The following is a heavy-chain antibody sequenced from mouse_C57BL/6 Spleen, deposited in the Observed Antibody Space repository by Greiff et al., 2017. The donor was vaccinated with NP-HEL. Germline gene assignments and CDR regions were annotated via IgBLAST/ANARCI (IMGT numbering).Heavy chain of an antibody. CDR2: VYPYNGGT. CDR3: ATLNYGSSSYWYFDV. CDR1: GFTFTDYY. V-gene: IGHV1-36*01. J-gene: IGHJ1*03. Sequence: EVQLQQSGPVLVKPGPSVKISCKASGFTFTDYYMHWVKQSHGKSLEWIGLVYPYNGGTSYNQKFKGKATLTVDTSSSTAYMELNSLTSEDSAVYYCATLNYGSSSYWYFDVWGTGTTVTVSS. D-gene: IGHD1-1*01.